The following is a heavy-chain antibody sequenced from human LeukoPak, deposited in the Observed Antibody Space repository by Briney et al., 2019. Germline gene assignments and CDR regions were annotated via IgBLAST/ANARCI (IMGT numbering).Heavy chain of an antibody. Sequence: GGSLRLSCAASRYKFEDYAMHWVRQPPGKGLGWVPRISWNSRDIRYADSVKGQFTISRDNAKNSLYLQMNSLRAEDTALYYCAKEGAYDDSGPFDYWGQGTLVTVSS. CDR1: RYKFEDYA. D-gene: IGHD3-22*01. CDR3: AKEGAYDDSGPFDY. CDR2: ISWNSRDI. V-gene: IGHV3-9*01. J-gene: IGHJ4*02.